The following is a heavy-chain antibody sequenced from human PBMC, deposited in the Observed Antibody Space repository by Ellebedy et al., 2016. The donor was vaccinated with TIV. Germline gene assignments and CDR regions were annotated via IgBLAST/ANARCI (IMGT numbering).Heavy chain of an antibody. CDR2: VFPQFGTS. V-gene: IGHV1-69*13. CDR3: ATAAAVPGADYNFDY. J-gene: IGHJ4*02. Sequence: SVKVSXXASGGTFNTYAFNWVRQAPGQGLEWMGGVFPQFGTSNSAQNFQDRVTIIADEPTSTVYMELSGLSSEDTAMYYCATAAAVPGADYNFDYWGQGTLVTVSS. CDR1: GGTFNTYA. D-gene: IGHD2-2*01.